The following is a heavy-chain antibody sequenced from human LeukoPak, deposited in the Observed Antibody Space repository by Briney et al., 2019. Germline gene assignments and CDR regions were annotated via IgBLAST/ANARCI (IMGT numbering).Heavy chain of an antibody. V-gene: IGHV4-59*08. Sequence: SETLSLTCTVSGGSISSYYWSWNRQPPGKGLEWIAYISDIGSINYNPSLKSRVTISLDTSKNQFSLKLSSVTAADTAVYYCAGHHPRNTVDFWGQGTLVTVSS. CDR2: ISDIGSI. J-gene: IGHJ4*02. CDR3: AGHHPRNTVDF. D-gene: IGHD2-8*02. CDR1: GGSISSYY.